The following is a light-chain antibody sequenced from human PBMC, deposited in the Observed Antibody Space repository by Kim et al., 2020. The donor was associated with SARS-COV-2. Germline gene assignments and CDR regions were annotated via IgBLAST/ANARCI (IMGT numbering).Light chain of an antibody. CDR1: TSDY. CDR3: SSYGGSNTLV. Sequence: QSALTQPASVSGSPGQSITISCTGTTSDYVSWYQQHPGKAPKLMIYDVNKRPSGVSNRFSGSKSGNTASLTVSGLQAEDEADYYCSSYGGSNTLVFGGGTQLTVL. V-gene: IGLV2-14*03. CDR2: DVN. J-gene: IGLJ2*01.